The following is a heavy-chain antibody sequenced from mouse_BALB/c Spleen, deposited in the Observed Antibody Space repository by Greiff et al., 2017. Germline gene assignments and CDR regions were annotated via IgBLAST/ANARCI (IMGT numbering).Heavy chain of an antibody. V-gene: IGHV5-6-4*01. CDR2: ISSGGSYT. CDR1: GFTFSSYT. Sequence: EVKLMESGGGLVKPGGSLKLSCAASGFTFSSYTMSWVRQTPEKRLEWVATISSGGSYTYYSDSVKGRFTISRDNAKNTLYLQMSSLKSEDTAMYYCTRDRAWFAYWGQGTLVTVSA. CDR3: TRDRAWFAY. D-gene: IGHD3-1*01. J-gene: IGHJ3*01.